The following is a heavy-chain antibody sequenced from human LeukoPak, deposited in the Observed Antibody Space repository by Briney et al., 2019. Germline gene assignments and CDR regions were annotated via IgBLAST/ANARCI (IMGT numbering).Heavy chain of an antibody. CDR1: GFTFSSYG. Sequence: PGGSLRLSCAASGFTFSSYGMHWVRQAPGKGLEWVAFIRYDGSNKYYADSVKGRFTISRDNSKNTLYLQMNSLRAEDTAVYYCAKGGGEYYDSSGYYSDFDYWGQGTLVTVSS. D-gene: IGHD3-22*01. J-gene: IGHJ4*02. CDR2: IRYDGSNK. V-gene: IGHV3-30*02. CDR3: AKGGGEYYDSSGYYSDFDY.